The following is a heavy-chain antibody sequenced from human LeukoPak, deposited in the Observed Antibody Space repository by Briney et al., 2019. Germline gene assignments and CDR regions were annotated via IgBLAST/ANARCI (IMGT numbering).Heavy chain of an antibody. CDR2: IWYGGSNK. V-gene: IGHV3-33*08. CDR3: ARGRLGGHFNWMPSPPDY. CDR1: GFTFSSYG. Sequence: GGSLRLSCAASGFTFSSYGMQWVRQAPGKGREWVAVIWYGGSNKYYADSVKGRFTISRDNSKNTLYLQMSTLRPGDTAVYYCARGRLGGHFNWMPSPPDYWGQGTLVTVSS. D-gene: IGHD3-9*01. J-gene: IGHJ4*02.